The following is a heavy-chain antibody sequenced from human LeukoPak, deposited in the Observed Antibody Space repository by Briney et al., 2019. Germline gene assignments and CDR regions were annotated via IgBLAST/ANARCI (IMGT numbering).Heavy chain of an antibody. V-gene: IGHV4-61*02. J-gene: IGHJ4*02. D-gene: IGHD3-16*02. CDR3: ARNMITFGGVIVPIFDY. CDR1: GGSISSGSYY. Sequence: SQTLSLTCTVSGGSISSGSYYWSWIRQPAGEGLEWIGRIYTSGSTNYNPSLKSRVTISVDTSKNQFSLKLSSVTAADTAVYYCARNMITFGGVIVPIFDYWGQGTLVTVSS. CDR2: IYTSGST.